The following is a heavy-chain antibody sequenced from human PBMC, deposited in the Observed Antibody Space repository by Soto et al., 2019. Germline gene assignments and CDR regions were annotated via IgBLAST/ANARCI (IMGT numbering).Heavy chain of an antibody. V-gene: IGHV1-69*01. J-gene: IGHJ4*02. CDR2: IIPIFGTA. CDR3: AREGASGSHIGY. D-gene: IGHD3-22*01. CDR1: GGTFSSYD. Sequence: QVQLVQSGAEVKKPGSSVKVSCKASGGTFSSYDISWVRQAPGQGLEWMGGIIPIFGTANYAQKFQGRVTMTADEYTLTAYIELSSLRSEYTAVYYCAREGASGSHIGYWGQGTLVTVSS.